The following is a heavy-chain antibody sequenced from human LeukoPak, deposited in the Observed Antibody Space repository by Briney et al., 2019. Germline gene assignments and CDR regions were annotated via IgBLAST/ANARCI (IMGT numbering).Heavy chain of an antibody. Sequence: GGSLRLSCVVSGFTVSNNYMSWVRQAPRKGLEWVSAISGSGGSTYYADSVKGRFTISRDNSKNTLYLQMNSLRAEDTAVYYCAKDVLGGSGSFDYWGQGTLVTVSS. CDR3: AKDVLGGSGSFDY. CDR1: GFTVSNNY. CDR2: ISGSGGST. J-gene: IGHJ4*02. V-gene: IGHV3-23*01. D-gene: IGHD3-10*01.